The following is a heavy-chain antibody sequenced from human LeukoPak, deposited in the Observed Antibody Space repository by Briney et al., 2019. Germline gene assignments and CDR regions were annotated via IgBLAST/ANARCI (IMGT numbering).Heavy chain of an antibody. J-gene: IGHJ3*02. CDR1: GFTFNSHW. CDR3: ARHYSGTYSDDAFDI. Sequence: GGSLRLSCAASGFTFNSHWMSWVRQAPGKGLEWVANIKQDGREKYYVDSVKSRFTISRENAKNSLYLQMSSLRAEDTAVYYCARHYSGTYSDDAFDIWGQGTMVTVSS. D-gene: IGHD3-10*01. V-gene: IGHV3-7*05. CDR2: IKQDGREK.